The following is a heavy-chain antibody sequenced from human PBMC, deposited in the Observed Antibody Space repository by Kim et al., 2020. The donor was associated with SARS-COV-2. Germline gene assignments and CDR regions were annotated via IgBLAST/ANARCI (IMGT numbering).Heavy chain of an antibody. D-gene: IGHD5-18*01. Sequence: GGSLRLSCAASGFTFSTYAMSWVRQAPGKGLEWVSAISGSGGSTYYADSVKGRFTISRDNSKNTLYLQMNSLRAEDTAVYYCAKADPPWIQLWLLGYWGQGTLVTVSS. V-gene: IGHV3-23*01. CDR1: GFTFSTYA. CDR3: AKADPPWIQLWLLGY. CDR2: ISGSGGST. J-gene: IGHJ4*02.